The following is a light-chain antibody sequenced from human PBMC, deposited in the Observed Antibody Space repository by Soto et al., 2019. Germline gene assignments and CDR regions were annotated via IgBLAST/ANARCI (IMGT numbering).Light chain of an antibody. Sequence: QSALTQPRSMSGSPGQSVTISCTGTSSDVGVYNYVSWYQQHPGKVPQLVIYDVIKRPSGVPDRFSGSKSGNTASLTISGLQAEDEADYYCCSYAGSSLWVFGGGTKVTVL. CDR3: CSYAGSSLWV. V-gene: IGLV2-11*01. J-gene: IGLJ3*02. CDR1: SSDVGVYNY. CDR2: DVI.